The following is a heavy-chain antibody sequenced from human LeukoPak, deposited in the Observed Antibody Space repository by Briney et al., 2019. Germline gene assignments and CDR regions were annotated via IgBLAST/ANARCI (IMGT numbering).Heavy chain of an antibody. Sequence: GGSLRLSCAASGFTFSSYSMNWVRQAPGKGLEWVSSISSSSSYIYYADSVKGRFTIPRDNAKNSLYLQMNSLRAEDTAVYYCARDGYYYDSSGYYYGYWGQGTLVTVSS. CDR3: ARDGYYYDSSGYYYGY. CDR1: GFTFSSYS. CDR2: ISSSSSYI. D-gene: IGHD3-22*01. J-gene: IGHJ4*02. V-gene: IGHV3-21*01.